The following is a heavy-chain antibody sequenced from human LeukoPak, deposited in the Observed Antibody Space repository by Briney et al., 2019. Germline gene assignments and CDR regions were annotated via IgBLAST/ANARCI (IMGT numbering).Heavy chain of an antibody. CDR1: GYTFTGYY. J-gene: IGHJ4*02. CDR3: ARDPGYSYGYNFDY. Sequence: ASVKVSCKASGYTFTGYYMHWVRQAPGQGLEWMGRINPNSGGTNYAQKFQGRVTMTRNTSISTAYMELNSLRAEDTAVYYCARDPGYSYGYNFDYWGQGTLVTVSS. D-gene: IGHD5-18*01. CDR2: INPNSGGT. V-gene: IGHV1-2*06.